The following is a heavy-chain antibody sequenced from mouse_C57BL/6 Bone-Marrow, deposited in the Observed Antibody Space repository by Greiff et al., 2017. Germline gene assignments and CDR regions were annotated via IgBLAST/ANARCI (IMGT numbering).Heavy chain of an antibody. V-gene: IGHV1-69*01. CDR1: GYTFTSYW. D-gene: IGHD1-1*01. J-gene: IGHJ1*03. Sequence: QVQLQQPGAELVMPGASVKLSCNASGYTFTSYWMHWVKQRPGQGLEWIGEIDPSDSYTNYNQKFKGKSTLTVDKSSSTAYMQLSSLTSEDSAVYYCAKEVYYGSSYDWYFDVWGTGTTVTVSS. CDR2: IDPSDSYT. CDR3: AKEVYYGSSYDWYFDV.